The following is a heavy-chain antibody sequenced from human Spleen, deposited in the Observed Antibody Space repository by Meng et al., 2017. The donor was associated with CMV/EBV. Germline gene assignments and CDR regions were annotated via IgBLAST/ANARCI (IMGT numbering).Heavy chain of an antibody. V-gene: IGHV5-51*01. Sequence: GGSLRLSCKDSGYNFASYWIGWVRQMPGKGLEWMGIIYPGDSDTRYRPSFQGQVTISADKSISTAYLQWSSLKASDTAMYYCARHHLGDYADYDWGQGTLVTVSS. J-gene: IGHJ4*02. CDR3: ARHHLGDYADYD. D-gene: IGHD4-17*01. CDR1: GYNFASYW. CDR2: IYPGDSDT.